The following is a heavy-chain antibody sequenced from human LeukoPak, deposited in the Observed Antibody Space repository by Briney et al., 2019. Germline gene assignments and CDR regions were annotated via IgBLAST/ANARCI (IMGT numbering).Heavy chain of an antibody. CDR2: IYYSGST. CDR3: ASVVGSSLNWFDP. Sequence: KSSETLSLTCTVSGGSITTNHWSWIRRPPGKGLEWIGYIYYSGSTNYNPSLKSRVTISVDTSKNQFSLKLSSVTAADTAVYYCASVVGSSLNWFDPWGQGTLVTVSS. CDR1: GGSITTNH. J-gene: IGHJ5*02. D-gene: IGHD2-2*01. V-gene: IGHV4-59*01.